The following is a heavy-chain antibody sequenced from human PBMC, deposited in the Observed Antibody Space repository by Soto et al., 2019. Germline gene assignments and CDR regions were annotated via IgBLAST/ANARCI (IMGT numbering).Heavy chain of an antibody. CDR3: ARDLVVATHGATSTEFDT. V-gene: IGHV1-18*01. D-gene: IGHD5-12*01. Sequence: ASVKVSCKASGYTFTSYGISWVRQAPGQGLEWMGWISAYNGNTNYAQKLQGRVTMTTDTSTSTAYMELRSLRSDDTAVYYCARDLVVATHGATSTEFDTLCQETALTISS. CDR2: ISAYNGNT. CDR1: GYTFTSYG. J-gene: IGHJ5*01.